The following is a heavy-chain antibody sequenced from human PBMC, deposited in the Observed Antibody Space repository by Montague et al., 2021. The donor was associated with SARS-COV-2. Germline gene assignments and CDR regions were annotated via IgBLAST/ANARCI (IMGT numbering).Heavy chain of an antibody. CDR1: SNSISSRSYC. D-gene: IGHD4-23*01. CDR3: ARRRDRSTVVSTAVFDA. J-gene: IGHJ3*01. V-gene: IGHV4-39*01. CDR2: VCYGGST. Sequence: SETLSLTCTVSSNSISSRSYCWAWIRQPPGKGLEWIGNVCYGGSTYYNLSLKSRVTMSLETSKRQFSLTLYSVTVADTAVYYCARRRDRSTVVSTAVFDAWGQGTMVSVPS.